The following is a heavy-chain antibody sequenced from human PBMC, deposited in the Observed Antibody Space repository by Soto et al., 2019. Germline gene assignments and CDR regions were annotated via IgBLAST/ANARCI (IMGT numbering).Heavy chain of an antibody. V-gene: IGHV3-23*01. D-gene: IGHD2-2*01. Sequence: EIQLLESGGGLARPCGSLRLPCVASGFSFSDYGMSWVPQSSRKTLEWVASISGNKTTTIYPDSVKGCFLISRDNSVNTLHLQMNSLRDDDTAIYYCAKRRLNTITSLSDYWGQGVQVTVSS. CDR2: ISGNKTTT. CDR3: AKRRLNTITSLSDY. J-gene: IGHJ1*01. CDR1: GFSFSDYG.